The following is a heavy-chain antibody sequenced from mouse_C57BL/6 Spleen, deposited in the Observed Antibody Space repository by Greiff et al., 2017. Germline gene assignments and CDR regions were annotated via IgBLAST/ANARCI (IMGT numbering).Heavy chain of an antibody. V-gene: IGHV1-69*01. J-gene: IGHJ3*01. D-gene: IGHD2-1*01. CDR2: IDPSDSYT. CDR3: ARSYYGKSAWFAD. Sequence: QVQLQQPGAELVMPGASVKLSCKASGYTFTSYWLHWVKQRPGQGLEWIGEIDPSDSYTTYNQKFQGKSTLTVDKSSSTAYMQLSSLTSEDSAVYYCARSYYGKSAWFADWGQGTLVTVSA. CDR1: GYTFTSYW.